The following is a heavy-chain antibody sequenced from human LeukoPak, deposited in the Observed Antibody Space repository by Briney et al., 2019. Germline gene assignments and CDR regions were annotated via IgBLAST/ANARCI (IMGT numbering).Heavy chain of an antibody. D-gene: IGHD6-13*01. J-gene: IGHJ4*02. CDR2: IWYDGSNK. Sequence: GGSLRLSCAASGFTFSSYAMHWVRQAPGKGLEWVAVIWYDGSNKYYADSVKGRFTISRDNSKNTLYLQMNSLRAEDTAVYYCARVSSGLARYSSSWFLDYWGQGTLVTVSS. V-gene: IGHV3-33*08. CDR1: GFTFSSYA. CDR3: ARVSSGLARYSSSWFLDY.